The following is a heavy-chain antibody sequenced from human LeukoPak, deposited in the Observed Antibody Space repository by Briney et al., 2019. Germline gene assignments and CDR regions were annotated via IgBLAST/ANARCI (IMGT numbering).Heavy chain of an antibody. V-gene: IGHV1-46*01. D-gene: IGHD5-18*01. CDR3: ARDGYSYGLDYDY. CDR1: GYTFTGYY. CDR2: INPSGGST. J-gene: IGHJ4*02. Sequence: ASVKVSCKASGYTFTGYYMHWVRQAPGQGLEWMGIINPSGGSTSCAQKFQGRVTMTRDMSTSTVYMELSSLRSEDTAVYYCARDGYSYGLDYDYWGQGTLVTVSS.